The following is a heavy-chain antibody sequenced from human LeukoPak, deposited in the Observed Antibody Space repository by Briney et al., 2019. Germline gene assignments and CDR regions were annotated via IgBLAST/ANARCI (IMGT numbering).Heavy chain of an antibody. CDR3: ARRSTVTCFGY. D-gene: IGHD4-17*01. CDR2: INHSGST. V-gene: IGHV4-34*01. Sequence: SETLSLTCAVYGGSFSGYYWSWIRQPPGKGPEWIGEINHSGSTNYNPSLKSRVTISVDTSKNQFSLKLSSVTAADTAVYYCARRSTVTCFGYWGQGTLVTVSS. J-gene: IGHJ4*02. CDR1: GGSFSGYY.